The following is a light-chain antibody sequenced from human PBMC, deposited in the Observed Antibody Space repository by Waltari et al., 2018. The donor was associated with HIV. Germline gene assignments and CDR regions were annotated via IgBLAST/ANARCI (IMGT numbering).Light chain of an antibody. J-gene: IGLJ3*02. Sequence: QSVLTQPPPASGTPGQRVTHSCSGSSSKLGSNTVSWYQQLPGRAATVFIYSNDDRPSWVPDRFSGSKSGTSASLAISGLQSEDEADYYCATWEDNLNSWVFGGGTKVTVL. V-gene: IGLV1-44*01. CDR3: ATWEDNLNSWV. CDR1: SSKLGSNT. CDR2: SND.